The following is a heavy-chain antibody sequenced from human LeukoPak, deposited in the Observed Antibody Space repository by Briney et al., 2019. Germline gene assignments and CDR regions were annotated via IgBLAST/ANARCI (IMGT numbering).Heavy chain of an antibody. CDR2: IYYSGTT. D-gene: IGHD5-18*01. V-gene: IGHV4-59*01. J-gene: IGHJ4*02. CDR3: ARGDTAMVL. CDR1: GGSISGYY. Sequence: SETMSLTSTVYGGSISGYYWSWIRQPPGKVLEWIGYIYYSGTTNYNPSLKSRVTISVDTSKNHLSLKLGSVTAADTAVYYCARGDTAMVLWGQGTLVTVSS.